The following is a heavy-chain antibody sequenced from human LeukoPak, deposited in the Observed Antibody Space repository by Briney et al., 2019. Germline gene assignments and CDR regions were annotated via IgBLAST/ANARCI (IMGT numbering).Heavy chain of an antibody. CDR2: INHSGST. V-gene: IGHV4-34*01. CDR1: GGSFSGYY. D-gene: IGHD2-8*01. J-gene: IGHJ4*02. Sequence: PSGTLSLTCAVSGGSFSGYYWSWVRQPPGKGLEWIGEINHSGSTKYNPSLNSRVTISVHTSNDHFSLELISVTAADTAVYYCSICSWDYWGQGTLVTVSS. CDR3: SICSWDY.